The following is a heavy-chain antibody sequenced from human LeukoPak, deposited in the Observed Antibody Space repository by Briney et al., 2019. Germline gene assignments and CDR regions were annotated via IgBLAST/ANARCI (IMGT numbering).Heavy chain of an antibody. D-gene: IGHD6-6*01. CDR2: IRPDGSHI. V-gene: IGHV3-33*01. CDR1: GFSFSTFV. CDR3: AREWRGIASHYHGMDV. Sequence: PGSSLRLSCAASGFSFSTFVMHWVRQAPGKGLEWVAVIRPDGSHISYVDPVKGRFTISRENVKNSLYLQMNSLGVEDTAVYYCAREWRGIASHYHGMDVWGQGTTVTVSS. J-gene: IGHJ6*02.